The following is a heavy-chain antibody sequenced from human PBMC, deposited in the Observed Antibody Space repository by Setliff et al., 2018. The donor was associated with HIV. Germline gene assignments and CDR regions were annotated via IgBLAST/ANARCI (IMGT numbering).Heavy chain of an antibody. CDR2: IYPGDSEI. J-gene: IGHJ4*02. V-gene: IGHV5-51*01. CDR1: GYSFTSYW. Sequence: GESLKTSCKGSGYSFTSYWIGWVRQMAGKGLGWMGIIYPGDSEIRYSPSFQGQVTISVDKSISTAYLQWSSLKASDTAMYYCARERGDCSSNTCYGTDYWGQGTLVTVSS. D-gene: IGHD2-2*01. CDR3: ARERGDCSSNTCYGTDY.